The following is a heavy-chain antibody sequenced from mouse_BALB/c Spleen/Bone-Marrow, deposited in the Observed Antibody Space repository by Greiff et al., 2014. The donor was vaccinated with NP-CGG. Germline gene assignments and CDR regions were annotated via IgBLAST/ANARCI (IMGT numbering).Heavy chain of an antibody. CDR1: GFNIKDTY. CDR3: DRYYYGSSYFDY. J-gene: IGHJ2*01. CDR2: IYPANGNT. V-gene: IGHV14-3*02. Sequence: VHVQQSGAELVKPGASVKLSCTASGFNIKDTYMHWVKQRPEQGLEWIGRIYPANGNTKYDPKFQGKATITADTSSNTAYLQLKSLKSGDTAIYYCDRYYYGSSYFDYWGQGTTLTVSS. D-gene: IGHD1-1*01.